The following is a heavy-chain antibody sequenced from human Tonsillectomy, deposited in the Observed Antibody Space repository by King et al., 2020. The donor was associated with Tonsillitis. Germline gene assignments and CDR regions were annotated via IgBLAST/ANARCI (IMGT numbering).Heavy chain of an antibody. CDR1: GFTFSSYA. CDR2: ISGGADST. CDR3: AKDARYFDWLGLDGMDV. V-gene: IGHV3-23*04. Sequence: VQLVESGGGLVQPGGSLRLSCAASGFTFSSYAMTWVRQAPGKGLEWVSGISGGADSTYYADSVKGRFTISRDNSKNTLYLQMNRLRAEDTAVYYCAKDARYFDWLGLDGMDVWGQGTTVTVSS. J-gene: IGHJ6*02. D-gene: IGHD3-9*01.